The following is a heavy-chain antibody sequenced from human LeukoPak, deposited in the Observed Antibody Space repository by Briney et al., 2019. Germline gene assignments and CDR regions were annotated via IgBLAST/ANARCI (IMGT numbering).Heavy chain of an antibody. V-gene: IGHV1-2*02. CDR1: GYTFTGYY. J-gene: IGHJ4*02. CDR3: ARVSSGGSSGYLFDY. Sequence: ASVKVSCKAFGYTFTGYYMHWVRQAPGQGLEWMGWINPNSGGTNYAQKFKGRVTMTRDTFISTAYMELSRLRYDDTAVYYCARVSSGGSSGYLFDYWGQGTLVTVSS. D-gene: IGHD3-22*01. CDR2: INPNSGGT.